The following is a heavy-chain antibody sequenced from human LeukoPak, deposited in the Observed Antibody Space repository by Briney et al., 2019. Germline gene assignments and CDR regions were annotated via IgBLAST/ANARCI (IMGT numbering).Heavy chain of an antibody. V-gene: IGHV4-34*01. CDR1: GGSFSGYY. J-gene: IGHJ4*02. CDR3: ARGTNMIPTDY. Sequence: SETLSLTCAVYGGSFSGYYWSWIRQPPGKGLEWIGEINHSGSTNYNPSLKSRVTISVDTSKNQFSLKLSSVTAADTAVYYCARGTNMIPTDYWGQGTLVTVSS. D-gene: IGHD3-16*01. CDR2: INHSGST.